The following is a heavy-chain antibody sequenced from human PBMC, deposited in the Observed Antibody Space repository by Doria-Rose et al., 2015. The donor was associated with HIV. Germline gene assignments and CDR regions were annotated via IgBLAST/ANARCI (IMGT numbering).Heavy chain of an antibody. D-gene: IGHD3-10*01. CDR2: VSSSGTT. V-gene: IGHV4-30-4*01. J-gene: IGHJ4*02. Sequence: QVQLQESGPGLVRPSQTLSLTCTVLGDSISSGDSFWSWIRQPPGKGPERIGYVSSSGTTYYYPSLSGRLTISLDASKNQFSLNLNSVTAADTAVYYCARARNYGFPHFFDFWGQGTLVTVSS. CDR3: ARARNYGFPHFFDF. CDR1: GDSISSGDSF.